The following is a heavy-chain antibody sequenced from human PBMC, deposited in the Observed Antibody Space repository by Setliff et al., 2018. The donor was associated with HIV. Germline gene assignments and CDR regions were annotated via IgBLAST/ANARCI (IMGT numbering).Heavy chain of an antibody. CDR2: IRSKTDGATT. CDR1: GFTFNTAW. CDR3: PTDVAEKIHYYSDNSGYFYIDY. V-gene: IGHV3-15*01. D-gene: IGHD3-22*01. J-gene: IGHJ4*02. Sequence: GGSLRLSCAASGFTFNTAWMSWVRQAPGKGLEWVGHIRSKTDGATTDYAAPVKGRFTISRDDSKNTLHLQMNSLKIEDTAVYYCPTDVAEKIHYYSDNSGYFYIDYWGQGALVTVSS.